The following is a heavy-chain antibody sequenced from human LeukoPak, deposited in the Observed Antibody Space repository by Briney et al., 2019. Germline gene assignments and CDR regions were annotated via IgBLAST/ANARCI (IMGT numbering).Heavy chain of an antibody. CDR2: ISSSAIAI. CDR3: TREAPDWFDA. Sequence: GGSLRLSCAASGFIFSHYEMNWVCQAPGKGLEWISYISSSAIAIHYADSVKGRFTISRDNIANSLYLQMNSLRAEDTAIYYCTREAPDWFDAWGQGILVTVSS. V-gene: IGHV3-48*03. CDR1: GFIFSHYE. J-gene: IGHJ5*02.